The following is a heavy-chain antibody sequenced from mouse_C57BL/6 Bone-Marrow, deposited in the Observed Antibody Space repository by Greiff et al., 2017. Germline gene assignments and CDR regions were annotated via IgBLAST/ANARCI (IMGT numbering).Heavy chain of an antibody. CDR3: ARQGYDYLDY. CDR2: ISSGGSYT. V-gene: IGHV5-6*01. D-gene: IGHD2-3*01. CDR1: GFTFSSYG. J-gene: IGHJ2*01. Sequence: EVQLVESGGDLVKPGGSLKLSCAASGFTFSSYGMSWVRQTPDKRLEWVATISSGGSYTYYPDSVKGRVTISRDNAKNTLYLQMSSLKSEDTAMYYCARQGYDYLDYWGQGTTLTVSS.